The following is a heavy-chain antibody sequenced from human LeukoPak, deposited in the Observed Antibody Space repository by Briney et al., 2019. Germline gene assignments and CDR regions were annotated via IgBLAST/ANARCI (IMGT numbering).Heavy chain of an antibody. CDR2: ISAGSSYI. V-gene: IGHV3-21*04. D-gene: IGHD2-2*01. Sequence: GGSLRLSCAASGFTFSSYSMNWVRQAPGKGLEWVSSISAGSSYIYYADSMKGRFTLSRDNAKSSVSLQMDSLRAEDTAVYYCAKSCSSTSCPFDYWGQGTLVTVSS. J-gene: IGHJ4*02. CDR3: AKSCSSTSCPFDY. CDR1: GFTFSSYS.